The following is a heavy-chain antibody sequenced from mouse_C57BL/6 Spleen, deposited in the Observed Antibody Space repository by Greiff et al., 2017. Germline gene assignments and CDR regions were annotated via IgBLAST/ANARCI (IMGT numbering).Heavy chain of an antibody. V-gene: IGHV1-52*01. CDR3: ARSVTRGNFDY. J-gene: IGHJ2*01. Sequence: VQLQPGAELVRPGSSVKLSCKASGYTFTSYWMHWVKQRPIQGLEWIGNIDPSDSETHYNQKFKDKATLTVDKSSSTAYMQLSSLTSEDSAVYYCARSVTRGNFDYWGQGTTLTVSS. CDR1: GYTFTSYW. CDR2: IDPSDSET. D-gene: IGHD3-3*01.